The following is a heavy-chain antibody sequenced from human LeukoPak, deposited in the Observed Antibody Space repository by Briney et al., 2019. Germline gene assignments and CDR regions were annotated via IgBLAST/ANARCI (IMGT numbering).Heavy chain of an antibody. Sequence: GRSLRLSCAASGFTFRSYAIHWVRQAPGKGLEWVAVISYDGSDKYYADSVKGRFTISRDNSKTTLYLQMNSLRTEDTAVYYCAKELFQWANADYWGQGTLVTVSS. V-gene: IGHV3-30*04. D-gene: IGHD1-26*01. J-gene: IGHJ4*02. CDR2: ISYDGSDK. CDR1: GFTFRSYA. CDR3: AKELFQWANADY.